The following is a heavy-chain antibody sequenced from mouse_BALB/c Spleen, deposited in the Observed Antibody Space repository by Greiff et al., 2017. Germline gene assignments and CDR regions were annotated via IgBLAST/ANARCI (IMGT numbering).Heavy chain of an antibody. CDR2: INPSTGYT. V-gene: IGHV1-7*01. D-gene: IGHD1-1*01. CDR1: GYSFTSYW. J-gene: IGHJ2*01. Sequence: QVHVKQSGAELAKPGASVKMSCKASGYSFTSYWMHWVKQRPGQGLEWIGYINPSTGYTEYNQKFKDKATLTADKSSSTAYMQRSSLTSEDSAVYYCARGSWDDWGQGTTLTVSS. CDR3: ARGSWDD.